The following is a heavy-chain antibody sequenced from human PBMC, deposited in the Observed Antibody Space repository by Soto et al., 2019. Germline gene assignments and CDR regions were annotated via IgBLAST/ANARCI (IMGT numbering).Heavy chain of an antibody. CDR1: GFTFSNAW. D-gene: IGHD3-16*01. CDR2: IKQDGTEK. CDR3: PRGDIPMITGMDSFDI. Sequence: PGGSLRLSCAASGFTFSNAWMSWVRQAPGKGLEWVANIKQDGTEKNYVDSVKGRFTISRDNARNSLYLQMDSLRAEDTAVYFCPRGDIPMITGMDSFDIWGQGTMVTVSS. J-gene: IGHJ3*02. V-gene: IGHV3-7*01.